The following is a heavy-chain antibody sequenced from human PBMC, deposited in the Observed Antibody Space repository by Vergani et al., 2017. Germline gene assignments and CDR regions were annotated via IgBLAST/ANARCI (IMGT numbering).Heavy chain of an antibody. CDR1: GYSISSGYY. CDR3: ARVYCSSTSCPNWFDP. J-gene: IGHJ5*02. D-gene: IGHD2-2*01. V-gene: IGHV4-38-2*01. CDR2: IYHSGST. Sequence: QVQLQQWGAGLLKPSETLSLTCAVSGYSISSGYYWGWIRQPPGKGLEWIGSIYHSGSTYYNPSLKSRVTISVDTSKNQFSLKLSSVTASDTAVYYCARVYCSSTSCPNWFDPWGQGTLVTVSS.